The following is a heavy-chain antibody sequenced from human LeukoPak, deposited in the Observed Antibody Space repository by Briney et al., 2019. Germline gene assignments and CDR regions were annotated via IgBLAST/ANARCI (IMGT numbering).Heavy chain of an antibody. CDR2: ISYSGKT. V-gene: IGHV4-39*02. J-gene: IGHJ3*02. CDR3: ARLDSIRFLDAFDI. CDR1: AGSVSSSDYY. D-gene: IGHD2-21*01. Sequence: PSGTLSLTCTVSAGSVSSSDYYWGWIRQSPGKGLEWIGRISYSGKTYSNPSLKSRVTISVDTSKNHFSLRLSSVTAADTAVYYCARLDSIRFLDAFDIWGQGTMVTVSS.